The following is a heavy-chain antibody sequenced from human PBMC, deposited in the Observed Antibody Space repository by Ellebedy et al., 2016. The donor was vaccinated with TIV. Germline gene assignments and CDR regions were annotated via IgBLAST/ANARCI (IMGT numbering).Heavy chain of an antibody. CDR1: GLTFSSYA. J-gene: IGHJ4*01. D-gene: IGHD3-3*01. CDR3: TRGVVSDH. Sequence: PSETLSLTCAASGLTFSSYAMTWVRQAPGKGLEWVSTIGGTGGTTYYRESVKGRFTISRDNANNLLYLDMKSLRVEDTAVYFCTRGVVSDHWGHGSLVTVSS. V-gene: IGHV3-23*01. CDR2: IGGTGGTT.